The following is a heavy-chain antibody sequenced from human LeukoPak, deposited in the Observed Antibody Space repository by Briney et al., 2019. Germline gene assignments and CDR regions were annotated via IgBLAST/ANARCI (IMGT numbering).Heavy chain of an antibody. Sequence: GRSLRLSCAASGFTFSTYVMHWIRQAPGKGLEWVAVISDDGSDKYYADSVKGRFTLSRDKPKNMVFLQMNSPRAEDTAVYYCATGTGGRVGSLDYWGQGTLVTVSS. CDR3: ATGTGGRVGSLDY. CDR1: GFTFSTYV. V-gene: IGHV3-30*03. D-gene: IGHD6-13*01. CDR2: ISDDGSDK. J-gene: IGHJ4*02.